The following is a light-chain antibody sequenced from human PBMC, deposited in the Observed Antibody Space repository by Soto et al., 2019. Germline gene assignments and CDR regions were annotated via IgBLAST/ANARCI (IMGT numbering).Light chain of an antibody. CDR2: AAS. CDR1: RSLSSSY. CDR3: LQQGT. J-gene: IGKJ2*01. V-gene: IGKV3-20*01. Sequence: EIVLTQSPGTLSLSPGERATLSCRASRSLSSSYVVWYQQKPGQAPRLLIYAASRRATGIPDRFSGSGSATEYTLTISRLEPEDFAVYYCLQQGTFGQGTKLEIK.